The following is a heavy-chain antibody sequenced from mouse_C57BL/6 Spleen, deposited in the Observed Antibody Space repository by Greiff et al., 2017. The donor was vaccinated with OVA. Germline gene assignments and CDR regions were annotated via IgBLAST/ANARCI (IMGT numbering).Heavy chain of an antibody. Sequence: QVQLKQPGAELVMPGASVKLSCKASGYTFTSYWMHWVKQRPGQGLEWIGEIDPSDSYTNYNQKFKGKSTLTVDKSSSTAYMQLSSLTSEDSAVYYCARRGYGGDYWGQGTTLTVSS. V-gene: IGHV1-69*01. J-gene: IGHJ2*01. CDR3: ARRGYGGDY. D-gene: IGHD3-1*01. CDR1: GYTFTSYW. CDR2: IDPSDSYT.